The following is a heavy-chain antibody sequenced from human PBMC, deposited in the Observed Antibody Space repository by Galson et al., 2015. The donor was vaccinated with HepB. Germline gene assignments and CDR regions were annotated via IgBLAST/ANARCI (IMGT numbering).Heavy chain of an antibody. D-gene: IGHD2-21*01. J-gene: IGHJ6*03. Sequence: SLRLSCAASGFTFSRHWMHWVRQAPGKGLVWISRIYDDGSITNYADLVKGRFTISRDNAKNTLYLQVNSLRAEDTAMYYCARGDIVGYYMDVWGKGTTVNGSS. CDR2: IYDDGSIT. V-gene: IGHV3-74*01. CDR3: ARGDIVGYYMDV. CDR1: GFTFSRHW.